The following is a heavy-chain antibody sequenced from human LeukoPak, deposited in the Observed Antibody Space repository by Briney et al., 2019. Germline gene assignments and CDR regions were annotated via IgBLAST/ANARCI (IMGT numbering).Heavy chain of an antibody. J-gene: IGHJ4*02. D-gene: IGHD5-24*01. CDR1: GGSFSGYY. CDR2: INHSGST. V-gene: IGHV4-34*01. Sequence: PSETLSLTCAVYGGSFSGYYWSWIRQPPGKGLEWIGEINHSGSTNYNPSLKSRVTISVDTSKNQFSLKLSSVTAADTAVYYCARQHLEMATTTGEPYYFDYWGQGTLVTVSS. CDR3: ARQHLEMATTTGEPYYFDY.